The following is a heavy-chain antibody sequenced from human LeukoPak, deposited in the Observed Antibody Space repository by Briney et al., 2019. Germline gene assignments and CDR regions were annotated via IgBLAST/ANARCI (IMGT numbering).Heavy chain of an antibody. J-gene: IGHJ4*02. CDR1: GFTFSSYW. D-gene: IGHD3-3*01. Sequence: GGSLRLSCAASGFTFSSYWMSWVRQAPGKGLEWVANIKQDGSEKYYVDSVKGRFTISRDNAKNSLYLQMNSLRAEDTAVYYCARDGTIFGVSYFDYWGQGTLVTVSS. CDR3: ARDGTIFGVSYFDY. CDR2: IKQDGSEK. V-gene: IGHV3-7*01.